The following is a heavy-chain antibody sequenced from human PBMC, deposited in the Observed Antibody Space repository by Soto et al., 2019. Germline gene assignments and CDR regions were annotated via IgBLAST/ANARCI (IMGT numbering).Heavy chain of an antibody. D-gene: IGHD2-15*01. V-gene: IGHV3-15*01. CDR1: GFTFSNAW. J-gene: IGHJ2*01. CDR2: IKSETDGGTT. Sequence: EVQLVESGGGLVKPGGSLRLSCAASGFTFSNAWMSWVRQAPGKGLEWVGRIKSETDGGTTDYAAPVTGRFTISRDDSNNTLYLQMNILKTGHTAVYYCTTDLRSGVYDNTCSDGNCYYYFDLWGRGTLVTVSS. CDR3: TTDLRSGVYDNTCSDGNCYYYFDL.